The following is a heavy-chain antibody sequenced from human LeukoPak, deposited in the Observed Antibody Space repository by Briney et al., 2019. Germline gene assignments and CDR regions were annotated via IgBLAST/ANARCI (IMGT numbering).Heavy chain of an antibody. CDR2: ISYSGST. CDR1: GGPINNYY. D-gene: IGHD7-27*01. CDR3: ARSPALGRKFFYFDY. V-gene: IGHV4-59*01. J-gene: IGHJ4*02. Sequence: SETLSLTCTVSGGPINNYYWSWIRQPPGKGLEWIGYISYSGSTNYNPSLKSRVVVSVDTSKNQFSLKLSSVTAADTAIYYCARSPALGRKFFYFDYWGQGALVTVSS.